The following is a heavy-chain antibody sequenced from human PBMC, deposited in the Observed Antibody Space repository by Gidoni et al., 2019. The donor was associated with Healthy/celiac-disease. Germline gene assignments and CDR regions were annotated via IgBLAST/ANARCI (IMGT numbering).Heavy chain of an antibody. CDR1: GFSVSSNY. CDR2: IYGGGST. D-gene: IGHD3-22*01. J-gene: IGHJ6*02. Sequence: EVQLVEYGGGLIQPGGSLRLSCAASGFSVSSNYMSWVRQAPGKGLEWVSVIYGGGSTYYIDSVKCRFTVSRDNSKNMLYLQMNSLRAEDTAVYYCARYCDSISCGTSGGGMDVWGQGTTVTVSS. CDR3: ARYCDSISCGTSGGGMDV. V-gene: IGHV3-53*01.